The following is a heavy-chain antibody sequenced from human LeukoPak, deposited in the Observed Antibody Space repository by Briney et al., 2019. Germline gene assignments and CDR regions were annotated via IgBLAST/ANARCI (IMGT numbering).Heavy chain of an antibody. V-gene: IGHV4-39*07. Sequence: SETLSLTCTVSGGSISSSSYYWGWIRQPPGKGLEWIGSIYYSGSTYYNPSLKSRVTISVDTSKNQFSLKLSSVTAADTAVYYCARGGAARYMDVWGKGTTVTVSS. D-gene: IGHD2-15*01. CDR2: IYYSGST. J-gene: IGHJ6*03. CDR3: ARGGAARYMDV. CDR1: GGSISSSSYY.